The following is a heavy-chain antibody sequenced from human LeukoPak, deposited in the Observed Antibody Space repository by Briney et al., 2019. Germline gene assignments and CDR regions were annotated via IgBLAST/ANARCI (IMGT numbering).Heavy chain of an antibody. J-gene: IGHJ4*02. CDR2: ISWNSGSI. CDR1: GFTFDDYA. D-gene: IGHD3-9*01. Sequence: PGGSLRLSCAASGFTFDDYAMHWVRQAPGKGLEWVSGISWNSGSIGYADSVKGRFTISRDNSKNTLYLQMNSLRAEDTAVYYCAKDLSEGYFDWSKAVFDYWGQGTLVTVSS. CDR3: AKDLSEGYFDWSKAVFDY. V-gene: IGHV3-9*01.